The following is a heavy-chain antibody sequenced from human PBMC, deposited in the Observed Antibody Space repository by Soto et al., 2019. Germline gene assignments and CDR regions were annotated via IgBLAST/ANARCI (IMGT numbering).Heavy chain of an antibody. V-gene: IGHV4-4*02. J-gene: IGHJ4*02. CDR2: IYYSGST. CDR1: GGSISSSNW. CDR3: ASQHYYDSSGYYVVY. D-gene: IGHD3-22*01. Sequence: PSETLSLTCAVSGGSISSSNWWSWVRQPPGEGLEWIGEIYYSGSTNYNSSLQSRVTISIDTSKNQFSLKLSSVTATDTAVYYCASQHYYDSSGYYVVYWGQGTLVTVSS.